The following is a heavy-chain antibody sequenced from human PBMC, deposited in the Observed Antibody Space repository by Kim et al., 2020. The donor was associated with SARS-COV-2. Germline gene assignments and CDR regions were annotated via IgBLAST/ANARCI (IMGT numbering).Heavy chain of an antibody. J-gene: IGHJ3*02. CDR3: ARAWGLAFDI. Sequence: SPSYAPSLKSRVTISVDRSKNQFSLKLSSVTAADTAVYYCARAWGLAFDIWGQGTMVTVSS. D-gene: IGHD3-16*01. CDR2: SP. V-gene: IGHV4-30-2*01.